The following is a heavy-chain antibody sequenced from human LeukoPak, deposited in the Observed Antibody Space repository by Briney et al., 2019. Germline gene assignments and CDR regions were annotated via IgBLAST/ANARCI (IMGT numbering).Heavy chain of an antibody. CDR3: ARLPTIFGVVNWFDP. CDR1: GFTFSSYS. V-gene: IGHV3-21*01. CDR2: ISSCSSYI. D-gene: IGHD3-3*01. J-gene: IGHJ5*02. Sequence: GGSLRLSCAASGFTFSSYSMNWVRQAPGKGLEWVPSISSCSSYIYYADSVKGRFTISRDNAKNSLYLQMNSLRAEDTAVYYCARLPTIFGVVNWFDPWGQGTLVTVSS.